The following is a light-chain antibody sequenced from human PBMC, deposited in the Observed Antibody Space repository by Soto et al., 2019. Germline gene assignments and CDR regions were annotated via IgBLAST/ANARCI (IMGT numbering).Light chain of an antibody. Sequence: EIVMTQSPATLSVSPGERATLSCRASQSVSSNLAWYQQKPGQAPRLLIYGASTRATGIPARFSGSGSGTECTLTISSLQSEDFAVYYCQQYNKWPYTFGQGTNLEIK. CDR1: QSVSSN. V-gene: IGKV3-15*01. CDR3: QQYNKWPYT. J-gene: IGKJ2*01. CDR2: GAS.